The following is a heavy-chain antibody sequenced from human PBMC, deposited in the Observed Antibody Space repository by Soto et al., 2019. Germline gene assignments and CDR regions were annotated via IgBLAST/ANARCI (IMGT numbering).Heavy chain of an antibody. D-gene: IGHD2-21*01. V-gene: IGHV1-69*02. CDR3: AITYCRDNSCPRDFDF. CDR1: GGTFNTYT. CDR2: FIPILDMA. J-gene: IGHJ4*02. Sequence: QVQVVQSGAEVQKPESSVKVSCKPSGGTFNTYTVNWVRLAPGHGLEWMGRFIPILDMANYAQKFQDRVTITADRSTFPAYMELNSLTSDDTAVYYCAITYCRDNSCPRDFDFWGPGTRVTVSS.